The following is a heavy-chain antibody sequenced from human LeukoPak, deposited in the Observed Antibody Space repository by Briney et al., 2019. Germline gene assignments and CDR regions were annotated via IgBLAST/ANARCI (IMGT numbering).Heavy chain of an antibody. Sequence: SETLSLTCTVSGGSISSYYWSWIRQPPGKGLEWIGYIYYSGSTNYNPSLKSPVTISVDTSKNQFSLKLSSVTAADTAVYYCARDTYSSGYYDYWGQGTLVTVSS. V-gene: IGHV4-59*01. CDR2: IYYSGST. CDR1: GGSISSYY. CDR3: ARDTYSSGYYDY. D-gene: IGHD3-22*01. J-gene: IGHJ4*02.